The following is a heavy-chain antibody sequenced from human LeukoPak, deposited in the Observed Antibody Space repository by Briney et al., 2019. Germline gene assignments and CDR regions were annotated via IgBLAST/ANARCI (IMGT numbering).Heavy chain of an antibody. Sequence: GGSLRLSCTASGFTVSSNYMSWVRQAPGKGLEWVSVIYSGGSTYYADSVKGGFTISRDNSKNTLYLQMNSLRAEDTAVYYCARDPSGSYEVGAFDIWGQGTMVTVSS. CDR2: IYSGGST. D-gene: IGHD1-26*01. J-gene: IGHJ3*02. CDR3: ARDPSGSYEVGAFDI. CDR1: GFTVSSNY. V-gene: IGHV3-66*01.